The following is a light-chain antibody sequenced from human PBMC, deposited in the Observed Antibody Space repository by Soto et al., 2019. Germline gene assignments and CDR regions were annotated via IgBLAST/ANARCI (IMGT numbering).Light chain of an antibody. CDR1: EGVASNY. CDR2: DAS. J-gene: IGKJ1*01. V-gene: IGKV3-11*01. CDR3: QHRSNWPPT. Sequence: EIVLTQSPGTLSLSPGEIANLDFSSREGVASNYLVWYQQKPGQAPSLLIYDASNRATGIPTRFSGSGSGTDFTLTISSLEPEDFAVYYCQHRSNWPPTFGQGTKGAIK.